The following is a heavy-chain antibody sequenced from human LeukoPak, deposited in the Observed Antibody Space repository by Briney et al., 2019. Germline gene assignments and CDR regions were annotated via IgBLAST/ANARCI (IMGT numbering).Heavy chain of an antibody. Sequence: SETLSLTCTVSGGSISSSSYYWGWIRQPPGKGLEWIGSIYYSGSTYYNPSLKSRVTISVDTSKNQFSLRLSSVTAAETAVYYCARQGLRVGASNWFDPWGQGTLVTVSS. V-gene: IGHV4-39*01. J-gene: IGHJ5*02. CDR3: ARQGLRVGASNWFDP. CDR2: IYYSGST. D-gene: IGHD1-26*01. CDR1: GGSISSSSYY.